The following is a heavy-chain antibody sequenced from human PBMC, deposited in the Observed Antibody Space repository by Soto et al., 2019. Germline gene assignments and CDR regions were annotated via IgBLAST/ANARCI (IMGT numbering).Heavy chain of an antibody. CDR2: ISYDGSNK. D-gene: IGHD6-19*01. J-gene: IGHJ6*02. CDR1: GFTCISYG. V-gene: IGHV3-30*18. CDR3: AKDRSSGWYGSGGMDV. Sequence: GGSHRLSSAASGFTCISYGMHWVRQATGKGLEWVAVISYDGSNKYYADSVKGRFTISRDNSKNTLYLQMNSLRAEDTAVYYCAKDRSSGWYGSGGMDVWGQGTTVTVSS.